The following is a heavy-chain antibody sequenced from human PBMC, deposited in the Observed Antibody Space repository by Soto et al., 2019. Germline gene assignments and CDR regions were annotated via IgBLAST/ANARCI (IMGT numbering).Heavy chain of an antibody. J-gene: IGHJ4*02. CDR3: ASALRGTYFDY. D-gene: IGHD3-16*01. CDR1: GGSISSYY. CDR2: IYYSGST. V-gene: IGHV4-59*08. Sequence: SETLSLTCTVSGGSISSYYWSWIRQPPGKGLEWIGYIYYSGSTNYNPSLKSRVTISVDTSTNQFSLKLSSVTAADTAVYYCASALRGTYFDYWGQGTLVTVSS.